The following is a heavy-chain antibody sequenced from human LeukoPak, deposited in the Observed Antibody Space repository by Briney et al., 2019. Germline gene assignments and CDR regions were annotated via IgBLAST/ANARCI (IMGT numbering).Heavy chain of an antibody. Sequence: SGKVSCKASGGTFSSYAISWVRQAPGQGLEWMGGIIPIFGTANYAQKFQGRVTITADESTSTAYMELSSLRSEDTAVYYCATRRGHGGVDYWGQGTLVTVSS. V-gene: IGHV1-69*13. CDR2: IIPIFGTA. CDR1: GGTFSSYA. D-gene: IGHD3-16*01. CDR3: ATRRGHGGVDY. J-gene: IGHJ4*02.